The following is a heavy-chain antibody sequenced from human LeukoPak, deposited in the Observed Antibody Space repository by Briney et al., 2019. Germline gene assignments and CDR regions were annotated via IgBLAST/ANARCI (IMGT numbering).Heavy chain of an antibody. D-gene: IGHD1-1*01. J-gene: IGHJ4*02. CDR2: ISYDGSNK. CDR3: AKDKTGMDY. Sequence: PGGSLRLSCAASGFTFSSYGMHWVRQAPGKGLERVAVISYDGSNKYYADSVKGRFTISRDNSKNTLYLQMNSLRAEDTAVYYCAKDKTGMDYWGQGTLVTVSS. V-gene: IGHV3-30*18. CDR1: GFTFSSYG.